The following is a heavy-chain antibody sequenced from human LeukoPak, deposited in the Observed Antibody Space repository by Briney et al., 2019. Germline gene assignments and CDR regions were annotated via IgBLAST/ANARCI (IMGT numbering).Heavy chain of an antibody. CDR2: IYSGGST. V-gene: IGHV3-53*01. D-gene: IGHD3-10*01. CDR1: GFTVSSNY. Sequence: GGSLRLSCAASGFTVSSNYMSWVRQAPGKGLEWVSVIYSGGSTYYADSVKGRFTISRDNSKNTLYLQMNSLRPEDTAIYYCARARDTYFYGSGSYCVYWGQGTLVTVSS. J-gene: IGHJ4*02. CDR3: ARARDTYFYGSGSYCVY.